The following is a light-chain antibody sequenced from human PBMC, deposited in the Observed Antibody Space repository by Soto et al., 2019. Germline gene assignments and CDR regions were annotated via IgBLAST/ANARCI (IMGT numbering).Light chain of an antibody. J-gene: IGKJ5*01. CDR2: GAS. CDR1: QSVGSS. Sequence: EIVLTQSPATLSLSPGERATLSCRASQSVGSSLAWYQQRPGQAPRLLIYGASSRATGIPDRFSGSGSGTDFTLTISRLEPEDFAVYYCQQRSNWPPSTFGQGTRLEIK. V-gene: IGKV3-11*01. CDR3: QQRSNWPPST.